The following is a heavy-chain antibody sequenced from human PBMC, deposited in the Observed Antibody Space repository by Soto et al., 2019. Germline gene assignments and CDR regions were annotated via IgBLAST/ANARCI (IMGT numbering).Heavy chain of an antibody. D-gene: IGHD6-19*01. Sequence: GGSLRLSCAASGFTFSSYGMHWVRQAPGKGLEWVAVISYDGSNKYYADSVKGRFTISRDNSKNTLYLQMNSLRAEDTAVYYCAKGPPYRGGWGGYFQHGGQGTLVTVPS. CDR3: AKGPPYRGGWGGYFQH. CDR1: GFTFSSYG. V-gene: IGHV3-30*18. CDR2: ISYDGSNK. J-gene: IGHJ1*01.